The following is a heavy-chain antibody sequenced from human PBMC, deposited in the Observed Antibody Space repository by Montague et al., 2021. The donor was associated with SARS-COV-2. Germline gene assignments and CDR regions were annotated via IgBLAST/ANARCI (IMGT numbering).Heavy chain of an antibody. CDR3: ARFGSGTLEFDL. J-gene: IGHJ4*02. V-gene: IGHV4-59*10. CDR2: IRTTGHT. Sequence: SETLSLTCAVNSSSFLPYYWSWIRQPAGKGLEWIGRIRTTGHTDYNSSLESRVFMSVDTSTNQFSLSLTSVTAADTAVHFCARFGSGTLEFDLWGQGTLVTVSS. CDR1: SSSFLPYY. D-gene: IGHD1-26*01.